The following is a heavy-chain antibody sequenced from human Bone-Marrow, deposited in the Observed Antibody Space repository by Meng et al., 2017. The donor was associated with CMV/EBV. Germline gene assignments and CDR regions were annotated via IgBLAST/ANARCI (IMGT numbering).Heavy chain of an antibody. CDR2: ISSSSSYI. CDR3: ARDLDNGMDV. D-gene: IGHD3-9*01. J-gene: IGHJ6*02. Sequence: GGSLRLSCAASGFAFSSYSMNWVRQAPGKGLEWVSSISSSSSYIYYADSVKGRFTISRDNAKNSLYLQMNSLRAEDTAVYYCARDLDNGMDVWGQGTTVTVSS. V-gene: IGHV3-21*01. CDR1: GFAFSSYS.